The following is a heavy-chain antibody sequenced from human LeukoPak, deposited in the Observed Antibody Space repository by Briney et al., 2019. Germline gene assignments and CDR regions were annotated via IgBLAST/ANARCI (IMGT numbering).Heavy chain of an antibody. D-gene: IGHD2-2*01. Sequence: GGSLRLSCAASGFTFSRYEMNWVRQAPGKGLEWVSYISSSSSTIYYADSVKGRFTISRDNAKNSLYLQMNSLRAEDTAVYYCARGRGYCSSTSCYEYYYYYMDVWGKGTTVTVSS. J-gene: IGHJ6*03. CDR2: ISSSSSTI. V-gene: IGHV3-48*01. CDR1: GFTFSRYE. CDR3: ARGRGYCSSTSCYEYYYYYMDV.